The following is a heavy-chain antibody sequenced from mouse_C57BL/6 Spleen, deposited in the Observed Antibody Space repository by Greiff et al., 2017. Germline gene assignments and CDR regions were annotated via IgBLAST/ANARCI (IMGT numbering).Heavy chain of an antibody. V-gene: IGHV1-66*01. Sequence: VQLQQSGPELVKPGASVKISCKASGYSFTSYYIHWVKQRPGQGLEWIGWIYPGSGNTKYNEKFKGKATLTADTSSSTAYMQLSSLTSEDSAVYSCARVYDYDEAWFAYWGQGTLVTVSA. CDR1: GYSFTSYY. D-gene: IGHD2-4*01. CDR3: ARVYDYDEAWFAY. J-gene: IGHJ3*01. CDR2: IYPGSGNT.